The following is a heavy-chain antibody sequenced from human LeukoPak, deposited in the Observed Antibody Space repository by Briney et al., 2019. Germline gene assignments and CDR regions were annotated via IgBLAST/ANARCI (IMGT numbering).Heavy chain of an antibody. V-gene: IGHV4-34*01. CDR2: INHSGST. J-gene: IGHJ4*02. Sequence: PSETLSLTCAVYGGSFSGDYWSWIRQPPGKGLEWIGEINHSGSTNYNPSLKSRVTISVDTSKNQFSLKLSSVTAADTAVYYCARGSIAAAGTLDYWGQGTLVTVSS. CDR1: GGSFSGDY. CDR3: ARGSIAAAGTLDY. D-gene: IGHD6-13*01.